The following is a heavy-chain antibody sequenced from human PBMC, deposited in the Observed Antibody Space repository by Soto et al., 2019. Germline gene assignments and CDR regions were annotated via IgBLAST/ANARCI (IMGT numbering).Heavy chain of an antibody. CDR2: ISYDGSNK. CDR3: AKEGQLWTYYFDY. Sequence: QVQLVESGGGVVQPGRSLRLSCAASGFTFSSYGMHWVRQAPGKGLEWVAVISYDGSNKYYADSVKGRFTISRDNSKNTLYLQMNSLRAEDTAVYYCAKEGQLWTYYFDYWGKGTLVTVSS. CDR1: GFTFSSYG. J-gene: IGHJ4*02. V-gene: IGHV3-30*18. D-gene: IGHD5-18*01.